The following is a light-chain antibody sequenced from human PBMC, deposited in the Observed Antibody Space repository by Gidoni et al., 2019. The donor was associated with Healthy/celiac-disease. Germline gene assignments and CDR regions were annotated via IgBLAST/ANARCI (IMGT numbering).Light chain of an antibody. V-gene: IGLV3-25*03. Sequence: SYALTQPPSVSVSPGQTARITCSGDALPKQYAYWYQQKPGQAPVLVIYKDSERPSGSPERFSGSSSGTTVTLTISGVQAEDEADYYCQSADSSGTYVVFGGGTKLTVL. CDR1: ALPKQY. J-gene: IGLJ2*01. CDR2: KDS. CDR3: QSADSSGTYVV.